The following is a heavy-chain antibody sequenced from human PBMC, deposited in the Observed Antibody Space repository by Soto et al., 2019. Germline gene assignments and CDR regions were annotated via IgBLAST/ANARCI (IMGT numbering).Heavy chain of an antibody. J-gene: IGHJ4*02. CDR2: VNPAGSAA. CDR1: GFTFSSYW. D-gene: IGHD5-18*01. Sequence: EVQLVESGGGLVQPGGSLRLSCVGSGFTFSSYWMHWVRQVPGKGPVWVARVNPAGSAASHAEFVKGRFTVSRDNAKNTLYLEMNSLTAEETAVYYCATGGYSSGWRYWGQGTLVTVST. V-gene: IGHV3-74*01. CDR3: ATGGYSSGWRY.